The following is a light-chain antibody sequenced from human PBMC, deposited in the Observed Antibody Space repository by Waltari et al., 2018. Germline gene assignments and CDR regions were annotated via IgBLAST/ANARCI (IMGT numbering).Light chain of an antibody. J-gene: IGLJ2*01. CDR1: SSNIGRNT. CDR2: TNN. Sequence: QSVPTQPPSASGTPGQRVTIACSGSSSNIGRNTVNWYQQLPGTAPKLLIYTNNQRPSGVPGRFSGSKSGTSASLAISGLQSEDEADYYCAAWDDSLKRVVFGGGTKLTVL. V-gene: IGLV1-44*01. CDR3: AAWDDSLKRVV.